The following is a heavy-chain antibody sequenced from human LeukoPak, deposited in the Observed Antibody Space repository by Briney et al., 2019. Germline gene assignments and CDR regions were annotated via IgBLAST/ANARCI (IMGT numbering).Heavy chain of an antibody. D-gene: IGHD5-18*01. CDR1: GYTLTEMS. CDR2: INPNSGGT. V-gene: IGHV1-2*02. CDR3: ARDIVMVTYWLDP. J-gene: IGHJ5*02. Sequence: ASVKVSCKVSGYTLTEMSIHWVRQAPGQGLEWMGWINPNSGGTNYAQKFQGRVTMTRDTSISTAYMELSRLRSDDTAVYYCARDIVMVTYWLDPWGQGTLVTVSS.